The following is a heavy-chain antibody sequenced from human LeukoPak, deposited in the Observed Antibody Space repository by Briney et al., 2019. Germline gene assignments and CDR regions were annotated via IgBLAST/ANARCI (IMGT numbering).Heavy chain of an antibody. D-gene: IGHD1-26*01. CDR2: IRYDGSNK. V-gene: IGHV3-30*02. CDR1: GFTFSSYG. CDR3: ARDLGRYSGSYFDY. J-gene: IGHJ4*02. Sequence: GGSLRLSCAASGFTFSSYGMHWVRQAPGKGLEWVAFIRYDGSNKYYADSVKGRFTISRDNSKNTLYLQMNSLRAEDTAVYYCARDLGRYSGSYFDYWGQGTLVTVSS.